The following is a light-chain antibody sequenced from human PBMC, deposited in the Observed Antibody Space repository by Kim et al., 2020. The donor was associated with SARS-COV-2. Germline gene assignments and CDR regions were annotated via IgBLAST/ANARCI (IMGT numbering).Light chain of an antibody. J-gene: IGKJ4*01. V-gene: IGKV3-20*01. CDR3: QQYGSSPLT. Sequence: CSGERATLSCRASQSVSSSYLAWYQQKPGQATRLLIYGAASRATGIPDRFSGSGSGTDFTLTISRLEPEDFEVYYCQQYGSSPLTFGGGTKVDIK. CDR2: GAA. CDR1: QSVSSSY.